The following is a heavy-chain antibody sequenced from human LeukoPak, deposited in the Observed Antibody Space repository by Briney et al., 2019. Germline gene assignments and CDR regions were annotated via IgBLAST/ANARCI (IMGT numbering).Heavy chain of an antibody. Sequence: GGSLRLSCAASGFTFDDYAMHWVRQAPGKGLEWVSGVSWNSGSIGYADSAKGRFTISRDNAKNSLYLQMNSLRAEDTALYYCATESYWGQGTLVTVSS. J-gene: IGHJ4*02. CDR1: GFTFDDYA. V-gene: IGHV3-9*01. CDR3: ATESY. CDR2: VSWNSGSI.